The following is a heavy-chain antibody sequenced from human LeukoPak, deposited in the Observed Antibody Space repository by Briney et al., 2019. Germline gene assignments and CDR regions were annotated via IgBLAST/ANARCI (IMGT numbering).Heavy chain of an antibody. Sequence: SETLSLTCTVSGGSISSSSYYWGWIRQPPGKGLEWIGSIYYSGSTYYNPSLKSRVTISVDTSKNQFSLKLSSVTAADTAVYYCAREYSGYDGGYYYYGMDVWGQGTTVTVSS. V-gene: IGHV4-39*07. J-gene: IGHJ6*02. CDR2: IYYSGST. CDR3: AREYSGYDGGYYYYGMDV. D-gene: IGHD5-12*01. CDR1: GGSISSSSYY.